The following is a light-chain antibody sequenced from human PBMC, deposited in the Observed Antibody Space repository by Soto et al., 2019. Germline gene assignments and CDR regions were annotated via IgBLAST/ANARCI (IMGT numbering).Light chain of an antibody. CDR2: GAS. J-gene: IGKJ5*01. CDR3: QQYGSSPPIT. V-gene: IGKV3-20*01. Sequence: EIELTQSPGTLSLSPGERATLSCRASQSVSSSYLAWYQQKPGQAPRLLIYGASVRATGIPDRFSGTGSGADFTLTISRLEPEDFAVYSCQQYGSSPPITFGQGTRLEIK. CDR1: QSVSSSY.